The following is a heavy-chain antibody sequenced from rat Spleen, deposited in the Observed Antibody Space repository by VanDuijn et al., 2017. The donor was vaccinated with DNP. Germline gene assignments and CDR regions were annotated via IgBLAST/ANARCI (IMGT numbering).Heavy chain of an antibody. J-gene: IGHJ3*01. Sequence: EVQLVESGGGLVQPGRSLKLSCAASGFSFSDYDMAWVRQAPRKGLEWVACMSPTSRSSYYRDSVKGRFTVSRDDAKSILYLQMDSLRSEDTATYYCTRGGTYYFDYWGQGTLVTVSS. CDR2: MSPTSRSS. CDR1: GFSFSDYD. V-gene: IGHV5-20*01. D-gene: IGHD1-9*01. CDR3: TRGGTYYFDY.